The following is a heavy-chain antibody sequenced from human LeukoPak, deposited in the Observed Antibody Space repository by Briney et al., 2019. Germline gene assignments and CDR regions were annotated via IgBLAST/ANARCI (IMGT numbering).Heavy chain of an antibody. CDR1: GGTFSSYA. V-gene: IGHV1-18*01. Sequence: ASVKVSCKASGGTFSSYAISWVRQAPGQGLEWMGWISAYNGNTNYAQKLQGRVTMTTDTSTSTAYTELRSLRSDDTAVYYCARVADLVGATTDLDYWGQGTLVTVSS. J-gene: IGHJ4*02. CDR2: ISAYNGNT. D-gene: IGHD1-26*01. CDR3: ARVADLVGATTDLDY.